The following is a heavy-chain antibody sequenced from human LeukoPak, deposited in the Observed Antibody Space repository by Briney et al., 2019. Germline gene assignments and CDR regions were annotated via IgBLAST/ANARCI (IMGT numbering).Heavy chain of an antibody. CDR3: ARSTWGSSSWYYYGMDV. Sequence: PSETLSLTCTVPGGSISSYYWSWIRQPPGKGLEWIGYIYDSGSTDYNPSLKSRVTISVDTSKNQFSLRLSSVTAADTAVYYCARSTWGSSSWYYYGMDVWGQGTTVTVSS. D-gene: IGHD6-6*01. CDR2: IYDSGST. CDR1: GGSISSYY. V-gene: IGHV4-59*01. J-gene: IGHJ6*02.